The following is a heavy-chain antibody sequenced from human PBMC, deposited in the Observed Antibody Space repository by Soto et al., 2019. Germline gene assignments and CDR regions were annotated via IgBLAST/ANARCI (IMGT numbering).Heavy chain of an antibody. CDR1: GDSVSSNTAA. Sequence: SQTLSLTCAISGDSVSSNTAAWNRIRQSPSRGLEWLGRTYYRSKWYNDYAVSVKSRVTINPDTSKNQFSLQLNSVTPEDTAVYYCARAMAYCSSTDCYPFDYWGQGTLVTVSS. D-gene: IGHD2-2*01. CDR3: ARAMAYCSSTDCYPFDY. J-gene: IGHJ4*02. V-gene: IGHV6-1*01. CDR2: TYYRSKWYN.